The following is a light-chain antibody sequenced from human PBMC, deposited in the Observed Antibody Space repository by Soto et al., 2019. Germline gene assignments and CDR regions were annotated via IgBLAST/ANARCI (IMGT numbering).Light chain of an antibody. CDR1: SSDVGGYNY. Sequence: QSVLTQPPSASGSPGQSVTISCTGTSSDVGGYNYVSWYQQHPGKAPKLMIYEVSKRPSGVPDRFSGSKSGNTASLTVSGLQAEDEADYYGSSYAGSNNRAVFGGGTKVTVL. CDR2: EVS. V-gene: IGLV2-8*01. J-gene: IGLJ2*01. CDR3: SSYAGSNNRAV.